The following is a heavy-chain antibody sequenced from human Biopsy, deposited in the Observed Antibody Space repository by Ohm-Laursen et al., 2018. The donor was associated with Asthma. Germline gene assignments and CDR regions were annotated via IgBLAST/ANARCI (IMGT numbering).Heavy chain of an antibody. J-gene: IGHJ4*02. CDR1: GGTFNTYV. Sequence: SVKVSCKSLGGTFNTYVIGWVRQAPGQGLEWMGGINSVFGTTTYPQKFQDRVTITADDSTSTVYTELSSLRSEDTAVYYCARKAGSCISRTCYSLDFWGQGTLVTVSS. CDR2: INSVFGTT. V-gene: IGHV1-69*13. D-gene: IGHD2-2*01. CDR3: ARKAGSCISRTCYSLDF.